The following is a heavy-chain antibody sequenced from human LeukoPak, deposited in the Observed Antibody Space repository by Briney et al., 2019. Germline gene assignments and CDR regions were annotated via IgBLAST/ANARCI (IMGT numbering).Heavy chain of an antibody. V-gene: IGHV4-59*01. CDR2: IYYSGST. Sequence: SETLSLTCTVSGGSISSYYWSWIRQPPGKGLEWIGYIYYSGSTNCNPSLKSRVTISVDTSKNQFSLKLSSVTAADTAVYYCARGTYYYDSSGYYYDLDPWGQGTLVIVSS. J-gene: IGHJ5*02. CDR1: GGSISSYY. D-gene: IGHD3-22*01. CDR3: ARGTYYYDSSGYYYDLDP.